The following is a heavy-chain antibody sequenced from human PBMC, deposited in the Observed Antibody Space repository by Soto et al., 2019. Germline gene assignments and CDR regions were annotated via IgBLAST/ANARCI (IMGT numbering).Heavy chain of an antibody. J-gene: IGHJ3*01. CDR3: ATWHEREPAYDV. D-gene: IGHD1-1*01. CDR2: LYDLDGS. V-gene: IGHV3-53*01. CDR1: GFTISGKKY. Sequence: DVQLVESGGGLIQPGESLRLSCAAFGFTISGKKYVAWVRQAPGKGLEWVSALYDLDGSFYAASVKGRFTTSSDRSKTTVYLPMTDLRPDDTAVYYCATWHEREPAYDVWGQGTTVTVSS.